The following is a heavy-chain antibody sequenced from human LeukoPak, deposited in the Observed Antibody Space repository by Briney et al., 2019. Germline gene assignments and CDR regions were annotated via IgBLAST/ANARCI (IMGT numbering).Heavy chain of an antibody. D-gene: IGHD2-15*01. CDR3: ARERRMRGFDY. Sequence: SETLPLTCTVSGGSISSYYWSWIRQPPGKGLEWIGYIYYSGSTNYNPSLKSRVTISVDTSKNQFSLKLSSVTAADTAVYYCARERRMRGFDYWGQGTLVTVSS. J-gene: IGHJ4*02. V-gene: IGHV4-59*01. CDR2: IYYSGST. CDR1: GGSISSYY.